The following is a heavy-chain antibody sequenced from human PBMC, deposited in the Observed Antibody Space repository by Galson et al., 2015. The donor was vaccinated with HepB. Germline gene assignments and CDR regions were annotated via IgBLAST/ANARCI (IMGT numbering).Heavy chain of an antibody. Sequence: SLRLSCAASGFTTSDCGIDWVRLPPGKGLEWVSGIGSSGTIYYTDSVKGRFTISRDNSKNTVYLQMDSLSAEDTAQYYCAVNMRRGTSDYWGQGTLVTVSS. V-gene: IGHV3-23*01. J-gene: IGHJ4*02. CDR2: IGSSGTI. CDR3: AVNMRRGTSDY. D-gene: IGHD1-1*01. CDR1: GFTTSDCG.